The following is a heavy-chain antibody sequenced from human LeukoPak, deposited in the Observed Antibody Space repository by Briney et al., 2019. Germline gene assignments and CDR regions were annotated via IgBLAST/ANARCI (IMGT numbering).Heavy chain of an antibody. CDR1: GGSFSGYY. Sequence: PSETLSLTCAVYGGSFSGYYWSWIRQPPGKGLEWIGEINHSGSTNYNPSLKSRVTISVDTSKNQFSLKLSSVTAADMAVYYCARSSGWAFDIWGQGTMVTVSS. CDR2: INHSGST. CDR3: ARSSGWAFDI. D-gene: IGHD2-15*01. J-gene: IGHJ3*02. V-gene: IGHV4-34*01.